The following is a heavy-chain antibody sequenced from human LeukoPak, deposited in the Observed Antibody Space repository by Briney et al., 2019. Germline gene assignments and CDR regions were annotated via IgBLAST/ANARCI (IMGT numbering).Heavy chain of an antibody. CDR3: AKCGRFVGATISGIADY. J-gene: IGHJ4*02. D-gene: IGHD1-26*01. CDR1: GFTFSSYS. V-gene: IGHV3-21*04. Sequence: PGGSLRLSCAASGFTFSSYSMNWVRQAPGKGLEWVSSISSSSSYIYYADSVKGRFTISRDNSKNTLYLQMNSLRAEDTAVYYCAKCGRFVGATISGIADYWGQGTLVTVSS. CDR2: ISSSSSYI.